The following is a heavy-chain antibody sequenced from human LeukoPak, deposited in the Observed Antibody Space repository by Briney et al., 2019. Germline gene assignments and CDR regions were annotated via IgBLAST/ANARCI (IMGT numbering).Heavy chain of an antibody. V-gene: IGHV4-34*01. CDR2: INHSGST. Sequence: SETLSLTCAVYGGSFSGYYWSWIRQPPGKGLEWIGEINHSGSTNYNPSLKSRVTISVDTSKNQFSLKLSSVTAADTAVYYCARGTFHSTTRPFDYWGQGTLVTVSS. D-gene: IGHD6-13*01. CDR1: GGSFSGYY. CDR3: ARGTFHSTTRPFDY. J-gene: IGHJ4*02.